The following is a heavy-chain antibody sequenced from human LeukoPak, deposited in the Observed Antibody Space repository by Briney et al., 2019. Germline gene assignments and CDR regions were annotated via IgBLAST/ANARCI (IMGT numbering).Heavy chain of an antibody. Sequence: SGGSLRLSCAASGFTFSSYWMHWVRQAPGKGLVWVSRINSDGSSTTYADSVKGRFTISRDNAKNTLYLQMNSLRAEDTAVYYCARGYCSGGSCYFDYWGQGTLVTVSS. D-gene: IGHD2-15*01. CDR1: GFTFSSYW. V-gene: IGHV3-74*01. CDR3: ARGYCSGGSCYFDY. CDR2: INSDGSST. J-gene: IGHJ4*02.